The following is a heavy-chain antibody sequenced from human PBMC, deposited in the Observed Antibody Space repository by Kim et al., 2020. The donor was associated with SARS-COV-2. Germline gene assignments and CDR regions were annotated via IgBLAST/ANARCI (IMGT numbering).Heavy chain of an antibody. CDR3: AKDGEGYCSSTSCYGAF. CDR1: GFTFSSYG. V-gene: IGHV3-30*18. D-gene: IGHD2-2*01. Sequence: GGSLRLSCAASGFTFSSYGMHWVRQAPGKGLEWVAVISYDGSNKYYADSVKGRFTISRDNSKNTLYLQMNSLRAEDTAVYYCAKDGEGYCSSTSCYGAF. CDR2: ISYDGSNK. J-gene: IGHJ3*01.